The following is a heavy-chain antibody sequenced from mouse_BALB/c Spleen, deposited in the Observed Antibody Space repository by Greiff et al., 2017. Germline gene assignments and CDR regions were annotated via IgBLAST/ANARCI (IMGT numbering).Heavy chain of an antibody. J-gene: IGHJ1*01. D-gene: IGHD2-3*01. Sequence: EVMLVESGGGLVKPGGSLKLSCAASGFTFSSYAMSWVRQTPEKRLEWVASISSGGSTYYPDSVKGRFTISRDNARNILYLQMSSLRSEDTAMYYCARGNDGYSYWYFDVWGAGTTVTVSS. CDR3: ARGNDGYSYWYFDV. V-gene: IGHV5-6-5*01. CDR1: GFTFSSYA. CDR2: ISSGGST.